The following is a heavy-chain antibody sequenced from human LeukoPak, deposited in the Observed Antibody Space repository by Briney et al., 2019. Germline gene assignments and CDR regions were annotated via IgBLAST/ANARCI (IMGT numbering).Heavy chain of an antibody. J-gene: IGHJ4*02. CDR2: VSWNSGSV. V-gene: IGHV3-9*01. CDR1: GFTFDDYA. Sequence: GGSLRLSCAASGFTFDDYAMHWVRQAPGKGLEWVSGVSWNSGSVGYADSVKGRFTISRDNAKNSLYLQMNSRRAEDTALYHCAKDVGRLERNPDYWGQGTLVTVSS. CDR3: AKDVGRLERNPDY. D-gene: IGHD1-1*01.